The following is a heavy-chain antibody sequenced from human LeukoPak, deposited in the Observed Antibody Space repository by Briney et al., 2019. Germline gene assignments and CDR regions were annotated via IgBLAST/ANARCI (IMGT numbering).Heavy chain of an antibody. V-gene: IGHV3-23*01. CDR3: AKVMRPLGELLKRGFDC. Sequence: GGSLRLSCAASGFIFSSYAMNWARQAPGKGLEWVSGISGSGDSTYYAESVKGRFTISRDNSKNTLYLQMNSLRAEDTAVYYCAKVMRPLGELLKRGFDCWGQGTLVTVSS. CDR1: GFIFSSYA. D-gene: IGHD1-7*01. J-gene: IGHJ4*02. CDR2: ISGSGDST.